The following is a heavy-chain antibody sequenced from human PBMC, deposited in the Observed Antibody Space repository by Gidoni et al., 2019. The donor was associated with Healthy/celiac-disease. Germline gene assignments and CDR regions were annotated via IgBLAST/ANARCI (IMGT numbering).Heavy chain of an antibody. CDR2: IIPIFGTA. Sequence: QVQLVQSGAEVKKPGSSVKVSCKASGGTFSSDAISWVRQAPGQGLEWMGGIIPIFGTANYAQKFQGRVTITADESTSTAYMELSSLRSEDTAVYYCARSFYCSGGSCYSRTQTYYYYGMDVWGQGTTVTVSS. J-gene: IGHJ6*02. CDR1: GGTFSSDA. V-gene: IGHV1-69*01. D-gene: IGHD2-15*01. CDR3: ARSFYCSGGSCYSRTQTYYYYGMDV.